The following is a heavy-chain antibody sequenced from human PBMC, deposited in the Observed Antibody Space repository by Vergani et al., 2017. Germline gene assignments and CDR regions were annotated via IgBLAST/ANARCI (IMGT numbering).Heavy chain of an antibody. V-gene: IGHV4-59*01. D-gene: IGHD2-2*01. CDR3: ARDRGYCSSTSCAVPYYYYGMDV. J-gene: IGHJ6*02. Sequence: QVQLQESGPGLVKPSETLSLTCTVSGGSISSYYWRWIRQPPGKGLEWIGYIYYSGSTNYNPSLKSRVTISVDSSKNQFSLKLSSVTAADTAVYYCARDRGYCSSTSCAVPYYYYGMDVWGQGTTVTVSS. CDR1: GGSISSYY. CDR2: IYYSGST.